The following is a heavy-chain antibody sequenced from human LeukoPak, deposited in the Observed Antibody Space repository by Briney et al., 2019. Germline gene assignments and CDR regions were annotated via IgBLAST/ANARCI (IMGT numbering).Heavy chain of an antibody. Sequence: GGSLRLSCAASGFTFSSYGMHWVRQAPGKGLEWVAFIRYDGSNKYYADSVKGRFTISRDNSKNTLYLQMNSLRAEDTAVYYCARGVGFIAAADNYYDSSGFDYWGQGTLVTVSS. CDR1: GFTFSSYG. CDR3: ARGVGFIAAADNYYDSSGFDY. J-gene: IGHJ4*02. D-gene: IGHD3-22*01. V-gene: IGHV3-30*02. CDR2: IRYDGSNK.